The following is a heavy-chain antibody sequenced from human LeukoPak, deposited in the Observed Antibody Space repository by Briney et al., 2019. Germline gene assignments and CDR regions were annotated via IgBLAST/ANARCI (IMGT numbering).Heavy chain of an antibody. CDR2: INHSGST. J-gene: IGHJ5*02. Sequence: SETLSLTCAVYGGSFSGYYWSWIRQPPGKGLEWIGEINHSGSTNYNPSLKSRVTISVDTSKNQFSLKLSSVTAADTAVYYCARDRYYYDSSGYRWFDPWGQGTLVTVYS. CDR1: GGSFSGYY. V-gene: IGHV4-34*01. D-gene: IGHD3-22*01. CDR3: ARDRYYYDSSGYRWFDP.